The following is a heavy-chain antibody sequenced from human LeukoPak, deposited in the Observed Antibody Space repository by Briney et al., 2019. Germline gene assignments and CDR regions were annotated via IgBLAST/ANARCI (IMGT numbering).Heavy chain of an antibody. CDR2: ISSSGTTI. D-gene: IGHD6-19*01. V-gene: IGHV3-11*04. CDR3: ARRGRAVAGPFDY. J-gene: IGHJ4*02. CDR1: GFTFSDYY. Sequence: GGSLRLSCAASGFTFSDYYMSWIRQAPGKGLEWVSYISSSGTTIYYADSVKGRFTISRDNAKNSLYLQMNSLRVEDTAVYYCARRGRAVAGPFDYWGQGTLVTVSS.